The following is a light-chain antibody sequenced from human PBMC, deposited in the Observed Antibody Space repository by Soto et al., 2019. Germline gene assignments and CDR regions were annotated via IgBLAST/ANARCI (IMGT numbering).Light chain of an antibody. CDR2: GAS. Sequence: EVVLTQSPGTLSLSPGERAALSCRASQSVRSTYLAWYQQKPGQAPRLLIYGASSRATGIPDRFSGSGSGTDFTLTISRLEPKDFAVYYCQLYGSPPLYTFGQGTKLEI. CDR3: QLYGSPPLYT. J-gene: IGKJ2*01. CDR1: QSVRSTY. V-gene: IGKV3-20*01.